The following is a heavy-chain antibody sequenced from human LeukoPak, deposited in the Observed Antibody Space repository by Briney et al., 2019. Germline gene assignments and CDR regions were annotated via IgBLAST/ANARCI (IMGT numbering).Heavy chain of an antibody. J-gene: IGHJ1*01. V-gene: IGHV3-53*01. CDR3: ARSVAVAGTFQH. CDR1: GFTVSSNH. Sequence: GGSLRLSCAASGFTVSSNHMSWVRQAPGKGLEWVSVIYSGGSTYYADSVKGRFTISRDNSKNTLYLQMNSLRAEDTAVYYCARSVAVAGTFQHWGQGTLVTVSS. CDR2: IYSGGST. D-gene: IGHD6-19*01.